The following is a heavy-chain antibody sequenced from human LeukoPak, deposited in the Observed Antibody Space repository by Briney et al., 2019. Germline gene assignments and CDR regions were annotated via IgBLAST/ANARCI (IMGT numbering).Heavy chain of an antibody. CDR3: ARELVQGSWFDP. V-gene: IGHV4-38-2*02. CDR2: IYHSGKT. J-gene: IGHJ5*02. D-gene: IGHD6-13*01. CDR1: GYSINNGYY. Sequence: SETLSLTCIVSGYSINNGYYWGWIRQPPGKGLEWIGSIYHSGKTYYNPSLKSRVTISVDTSKNQFSLKLSSVTAADTAVYYCARELVQGSWFDPWGQGTLVTVSS.